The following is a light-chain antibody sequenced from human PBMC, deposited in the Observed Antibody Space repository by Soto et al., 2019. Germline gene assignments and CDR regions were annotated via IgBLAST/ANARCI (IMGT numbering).Light chain of an antibody. CDR1: SSDIGGYNY. CDR3: SSYTSNNIVV. V-gene: IGLV2-14*01. Sequence: QSALTQPASVSGSPGQSITISCTGTSSDIGGYNYVSWYQQHPGKDPKLMIYEVTNRPSGVSNRFSGSKSGNTASLTISGLQPEDEADYYCSSYTSNNIVVFGTGTKLTVL. J-gene: IGLJ1*01. CDR2: EVT.